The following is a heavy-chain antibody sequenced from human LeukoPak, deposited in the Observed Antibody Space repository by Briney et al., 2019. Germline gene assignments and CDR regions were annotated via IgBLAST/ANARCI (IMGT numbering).Heavy chain of an antibody. CDR3: AKKVADGKALLS. V-gene: IGHV3-23*01. CDR1: GFTFNNYA. CDR2: ISGSGGTT. D-gene: IGHD6-13*01. J-gene: IGHJ5*02. Sequence: PGGSLRLSCAASGFTFNNYAMSWVRQAPGKGLEWVSAISGSGGTTYYADSVKGRFTFSRDNSKNTLYLQMNTLRAEDTAVYHCAKKVADGKALLSWGQGTLVTVSS.